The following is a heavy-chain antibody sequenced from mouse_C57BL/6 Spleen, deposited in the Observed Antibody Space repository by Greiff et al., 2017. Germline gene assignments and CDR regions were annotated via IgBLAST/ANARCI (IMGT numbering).Heavy chain of an antibody. CDR3: ARRRGDY. J-gene: IGHJ4*01. Sequence: QVHVKQPGAELVKPGASVKLSCKASGYTFTSYWMQWVKQRPGQGLEWIGEIDPSDSYTNYNQKFKGKATLTVDTSSSTAYMQLSSLTSEDSAVYYCARRRGDYWGQGTSVTVSS. CDR2: IDPSDSYT. V-gene: IGHV1-50*01. CDR1: GYTFTSYW.